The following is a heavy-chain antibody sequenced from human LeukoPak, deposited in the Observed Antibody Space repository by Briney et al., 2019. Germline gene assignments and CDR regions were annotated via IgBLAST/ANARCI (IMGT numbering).Heavy chain of an antibody. Sequence: GGCLRLSCAASGFTFSSYAMSWVRQAPGKGLEWVSSISGSDFSTNHADSVIGRFTIYRDNSKNTLSLQMNSLRAEDTAVYYCARDPYDYGDFFDYWGQGTLVTVSS. CDR3: ARDPYDYGDFFDY. D-gene: IGHD4-17*01. CDR2: ISGSDFST. CDR1: GFTFSSYA. V-gene: IGHV3-23*01. J-gene: IGHJ4*02.